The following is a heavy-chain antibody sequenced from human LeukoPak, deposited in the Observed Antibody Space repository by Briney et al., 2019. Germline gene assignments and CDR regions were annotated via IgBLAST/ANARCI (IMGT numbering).Heavy chain of an antibody. D-gene: IGHD2-21*02. Sequence: GGSLRLSCAASGFTFSGYTMEWVRQSPGKGLEWVASISTSSTYIFYADSMKGRFTISRDNSKNSLYLQMSALRVEDTAMYYCARAGPKYCGGDCYQDYWGQRTLVTVSS. CDR2: ISTSSTYI. CDR3: ARAGPKYCGGDCYQDY. CDR1: GFTFSGYT. J-gene: IGHJ4*02. V-gene: IGHV3-21*01.